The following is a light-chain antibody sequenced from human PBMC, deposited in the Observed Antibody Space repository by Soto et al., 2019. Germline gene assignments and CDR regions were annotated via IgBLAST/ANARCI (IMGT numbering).Light chain of an antibody. V-gene: IGKV1-5*01. CDR3: QQYNSYWALWT. Sequence: DIQMTQSPSTLSASVGDRVTITCRASQSISSWLAWYQQKPGKAPKLLIYDASSLESGVPSRFSGSGSGTEFTLTISSLQPDDFATYYCQQYNSYWALWTFGQGTKVEIK. J-gene: IGKJ1*01. CDR1: QSISSW. CDR2: DAS.